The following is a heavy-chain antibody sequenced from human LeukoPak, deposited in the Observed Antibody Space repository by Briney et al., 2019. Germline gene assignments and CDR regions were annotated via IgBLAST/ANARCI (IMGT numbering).Heavy chain of an antibody. CDR3: ARVYSSGSRAFQH. D-gene: IGHD6-19*01. CDR2: IYHSGST. Sequence: SQTLSLTCTVSGGSISSGGYYWSWIRQPPGKGLEWIGYIYHSGSTYYNPSLKSRVTISVDRSKNQFSLKLSSVTAADTAVYYCARVYSSGSRAFQHWGQGTLVTVSS. J-gene: IGHJ1*01. CDR1: GGSISSGGYY. V-gene: IGHV4-30-2*01.